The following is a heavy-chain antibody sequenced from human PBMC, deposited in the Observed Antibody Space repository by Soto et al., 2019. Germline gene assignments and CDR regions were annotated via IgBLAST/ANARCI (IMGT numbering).Heavy chain of an antibody. Sequence: ASVKVSCKASGYTFTSYGISWVRQAPGQGLEWMGWISAYNGNTNYAQKLQGRVTMTTDTSTSTAYMELRSLRSDDTAVYYCARDGFYYDSSGPMDAFDTWGQGTMVTVSS. CDR1: GYTFTSYG. V-gene: IGHV1-18*04. CDR2: ISAYNGNT. D-gene: IGHD3-22*01. CDR3: ARDGFYYDSSGPMDAFDT. J-gene: IGHJ3*02.